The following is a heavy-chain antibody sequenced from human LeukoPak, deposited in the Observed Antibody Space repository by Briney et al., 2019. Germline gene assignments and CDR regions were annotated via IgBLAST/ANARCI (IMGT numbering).Heavy chain of an antibody. Sequence: SETLSLTCAVYGGSFSPYYWSWIRQPPGKGLEWIGEINHSGSTNYNPSLKSRVTISVDTSKNQFPLRLSSVTAADTAVYYCARGGLYCGGDCYVDYWGQGTLVTVSS. V-gene: IGHV4-34*01. D-gene: IGHD2-21*02. CDR3: ARGGLYCGGDCYVDY. CDR2: INHSGST. CDR1: GGSFSPYY. J-gene: IGHJ4*02.